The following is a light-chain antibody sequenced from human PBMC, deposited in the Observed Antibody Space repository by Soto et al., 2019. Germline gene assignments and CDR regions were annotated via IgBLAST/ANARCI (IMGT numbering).Light chain of an antibody. J-gene: IGLJ3*02. Sequence: QAVVTQEPSFSVSPGGTVTLTCGLSSGSVSSNNYPSWHQQTPGQAPRTLIYSTNTRSSGVPDRFSGSILGNKAALTITGAQADDESDYYCVLYMGSGISVFGGGTKLTVL. CDR2: STN. CDR3: VLYMGSGISV. V-gene: IGLV8-61*01. CDR1: SGSVSSNNY.